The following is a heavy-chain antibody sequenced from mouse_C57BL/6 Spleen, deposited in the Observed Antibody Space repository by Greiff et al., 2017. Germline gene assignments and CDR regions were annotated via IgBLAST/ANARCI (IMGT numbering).Heavy chain of an antibody. D-gene: IGHD1-1*01. CDR1: GYSITSGYY. CDR3: ARFEGYYYGSSPLAMDY. V-gene: IGHV3-6*01. CDR2: ISYDGSN. Sequence: EVKLEESGPGLVQPSQSLSLTCSVTGYSITSGYYWNWIRQFPGNKLEWMGYISYDGSNNYNPSLKNRISIPRDTSKNQFFLKLNSVTTEDTATYYCARFEGYYYGSSPLAMDYWGQGTSVTVSS. J-gene: IGHJ4*01.